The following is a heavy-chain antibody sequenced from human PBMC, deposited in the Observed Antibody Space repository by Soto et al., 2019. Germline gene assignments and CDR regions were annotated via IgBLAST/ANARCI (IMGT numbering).Heavy chain of an antibody. D-gene: IGHD3-10*01. CDR1: GFTFSSYA. CDR3: ARARGWFGELLIPPWFDP. Sequence: GGSLRLSCAASGFTFSSYAMHWVRQAPGKGLEWVAVISYDGSNKYYADSVKGRFTISRDNSKNTLYLQMNSLRAEDTAVYYCARARGWFGELLIPPWFDPWGQGTLVTVSS. J-gene: IGHJ5*02. V-gene: IGHV3-30-3*01. CDR2: ISYDGSNK.